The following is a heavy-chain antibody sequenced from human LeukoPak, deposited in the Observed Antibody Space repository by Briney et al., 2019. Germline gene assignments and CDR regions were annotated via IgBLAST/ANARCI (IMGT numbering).Heavy chain of an antibody. Sequence: SETLSLTCTVSGGSISRHYWSWIRQPPGKGLERIGYIYYSGSTHYNPSLRSRVTLSLDTSKNQFSLEMRSMTAADTAVYYCARDQNYYDASGYYPRRGWFDPWGQGTLVIVSS. J-gene: IGHJ5*02. CDR3: ARDQNYYDASGYYPRRGWFDP. D-gene: IGHD3-22*01. CDR1: GGSISRHY. CDR2: IYYSGST. V-gene: IGHV4-59*11.